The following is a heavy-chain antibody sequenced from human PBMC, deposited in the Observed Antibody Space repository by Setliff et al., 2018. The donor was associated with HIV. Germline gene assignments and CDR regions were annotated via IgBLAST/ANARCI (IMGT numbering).Heavy chain of an antibody. CDR3: ARGRALGV. V-gene: IGHV4-34*01. Sequence: SETLSLTCAVYGGSFSGYYWSWIRQPPGKGLEWIGELNHSGSTNYNPSLKSRVTISVDTSKNQFSLKLSSVTAADTAVYYCARGRALGVWGQGTMVTVSS. D-gene: IGHD3-3*02. CDR1: GGSFSGYY. J-gene: IGHJ3*01. CDR2: LNHSGST.